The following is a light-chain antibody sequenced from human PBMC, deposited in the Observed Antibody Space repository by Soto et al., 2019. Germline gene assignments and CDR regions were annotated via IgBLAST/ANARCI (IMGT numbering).Light chain of an antibody. V-gene: IGKV1-27*01. Sequence: DIQMTQSPSSLSASVGDRVTITCRASQGISNYLAWYQQKPGKVPKLLIYAASTLQSGVPSRFSGSGSGTDFTLTISSLHPEDVASDYCQKYNTSPWTFGQGTKVEIK. CDR1: QGISNY. CDR3: QKYNTSPWT. CDR2: AAS. J-gene: IGKJ1*01.